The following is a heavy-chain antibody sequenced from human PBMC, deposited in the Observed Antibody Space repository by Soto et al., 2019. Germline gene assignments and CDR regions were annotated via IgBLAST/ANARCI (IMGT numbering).Heavy chain of an antibody. Sequence: SETLSLTCTVSGGSISSYYWSWIRQPPGKGLEWIGYIYYSGSTNYNPSLKSRVTISVDTSKNQFSLKLSSVTAADPAVYYCARDRASAQWRRISGDYGMDVWGQGTTVTVSS. CDR1: GGSISSYY. D-gene: IGHD6-19*01. CDR3: ARDRASAQWRRISGDYGMDV. CDR2: IYYSGST. J-gene: IGHJ6*02. V-gene: IGHV4-59*01.